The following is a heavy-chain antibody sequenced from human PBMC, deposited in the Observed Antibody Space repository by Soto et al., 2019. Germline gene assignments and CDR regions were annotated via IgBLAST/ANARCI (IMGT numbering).Heavy chain of an antibody. CDR1: GGSISSGGYY. D-gene: IGHD2-15*01. V-gene: IGHV4-31*03. CDR3: ARQSGRVAGSTYYYYGMDV. J-gene: IGHJ6*02. Sequence: SETLSLTCTVSGGSISSGGYYWSWIRQHPGKGLEWIGYIYYSGSTYYNPSLKSRVTISVDTSKNQFSLKLSSVTAADTAVYYCARQSGRVAGSTYYYYGMDVWGQGTTVTVS. CDR2: IYYSGST.